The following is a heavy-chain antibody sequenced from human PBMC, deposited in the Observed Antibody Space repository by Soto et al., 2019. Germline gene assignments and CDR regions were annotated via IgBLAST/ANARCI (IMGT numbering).Heavy chain of an antibody. D-gene: IGHD3-3*01. CDR3: AKGFKSGYFAPPFDY. CDR1: GFTVSSNY. J-gene: IGHJ4*02. V-gene: IGHV3-53*04. Sequence: GGSLRLSCAASGFTVSSNYMSWVRQAPGKGLEWVSVIYSGGSTYYADSVKGRFTISRHNSKNTLYLQMNSLRAEDTAVYYCAKGFKSGYFAPPFDYWGQGTLVTVSS. CDR2: IYSGGST.